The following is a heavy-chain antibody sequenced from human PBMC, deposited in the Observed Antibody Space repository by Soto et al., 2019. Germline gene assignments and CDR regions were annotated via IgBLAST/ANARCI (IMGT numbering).Heavy chain of an antibody. Sequence: SVKVYCKASGYTFTSYDINWVRQATGQGLEWMGWMNPNSGNTGYAQKFQGRVTMTRNTSISTAYMELSSLRSEDTAVYYCARGLGSAFDAFDIWGQGTMVTVSS. V-gene: IGHV1-8*01. J-gene: IGHJ3*02. CDR3: ARGLGSAFDAFDI. CDR2: MNPNSGNT. CDR1: GYTFTSYD.